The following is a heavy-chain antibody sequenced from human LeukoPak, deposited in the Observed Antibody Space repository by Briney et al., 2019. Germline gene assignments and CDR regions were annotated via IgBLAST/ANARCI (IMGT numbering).Heavy chain of an antibody. CDR1: GGSFSGYY. J-gene: IGHJ6*03. D-gene: IGHD3-10*01. V-gene: IGHV4-34*01. CDR2: INHSGST. Sequence: SSETLSLTCAVYGGSFSGYYWSWIRQPPGKGLEWIGEINHSGSTNYNPSLKSRVTISVDTSKNQFSLKLSSVTAADTAVYYCARQFRITMVRGRNYMDVWGKGTTVTISS. CDR3: ARQFRITMVRGRNYMDV.